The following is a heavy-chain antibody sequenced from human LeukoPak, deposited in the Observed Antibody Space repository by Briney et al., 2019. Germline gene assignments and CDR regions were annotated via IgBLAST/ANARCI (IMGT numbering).Heavy chain of an antibody. D-gene: IGHD4-23*01. Sequence: GESLKISCKGSGYTFSTYWIAWVLQMPGKGLEWMGIIYPGDSDTRYSPSFQGQVTISADTSINTAYLQWSSLKASDTAIYYCATSPYGGNLRADNWAQGTLVTVSS. CDR3: ATSPYGGNLRADN. CDR2: IYPGDSDT. CDR1: GYTFSTYW. V-gene: IGHV5-51*01. J-gene: IGHJ4*02.